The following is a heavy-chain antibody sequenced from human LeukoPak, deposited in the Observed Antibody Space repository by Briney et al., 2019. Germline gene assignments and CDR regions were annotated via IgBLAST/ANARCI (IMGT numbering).Heavy chain of an antibody. CDR2: IYYSGST. CDR1: GGSVSSGSYY. V-gene: IGHV4-61*01. D-gene: IGHD2-15*01. J-gene: IGHJ6*02. Sequence: SETLSLTCTVSGGSVSSGSYYWSWIRQPPGKGLEWIGYIYYSGSTNYNPSLKSRVTISVDTSKNQFSLKLSSVTAADTAVYYCARALCSGGSCYSWGYYYYYGMDVWGQGTTVTVSS. CDR3: ARALCSGGSCYSWGYYYYYGMDV.